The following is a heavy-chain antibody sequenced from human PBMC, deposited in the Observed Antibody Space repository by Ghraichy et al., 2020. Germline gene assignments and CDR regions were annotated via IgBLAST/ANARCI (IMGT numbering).Heavy chain of an antibody. J-gene: IGHJ4*02. D-gene: IGHD1-26*01. CDR2: IYYSGST. CDR3: ARDFGGSYYYFDY. Sequence: SETLSPTCTVSGGSISSYYWSWIRQPPGKGLEWIGYIYYSGSTNYNPSLKSRVTISVDTSKNLFSLKLSSVTAADTAVYYCARDFGGSYYYFDYWGQGTLVTVSS. V-gene: IGHV4-59*01. CDR1: GGSISSYY.